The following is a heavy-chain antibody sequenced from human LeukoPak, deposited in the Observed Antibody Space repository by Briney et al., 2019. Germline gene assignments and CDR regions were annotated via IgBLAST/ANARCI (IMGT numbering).Heavy chain of an antibody. CDR2: IYPGDSDT. CDR3: ARTYIAARPGAYYYMDV. CDR1: GYSFTSYW. V-gene: IGHV5-51*01. Sequence: GESLKISCQGSGYSFTSYWIGWVRQMPGKGLEWMGIIYPGDSDTRYSPSFQGQVTISADRSISTAYLQWSSLKASDTAMYYCARTYIAARPGAYYYMDVWGKGTTATVSS. D-gene: IGHD6-6*01. J-gene: IGHJ6*03.